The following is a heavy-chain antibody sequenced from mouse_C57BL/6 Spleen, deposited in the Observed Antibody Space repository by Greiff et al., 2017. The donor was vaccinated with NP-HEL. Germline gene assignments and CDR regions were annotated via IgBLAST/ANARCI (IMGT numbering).Heavy chain of an antibody. Sequence: QVQLQQPGAELVRPGSSVKLSCKASGYTFTSYWMDWVKQRPGQGLEWIGNIYPSDSETPYNQKFKDKATLTVDKSSSTAYMQLSSLTSEDSAVYYCARRFDYYGSSGFDYWGQGTTLTVSS. D-gene: IGHD1-1*01. CDR3: ARRFDYYGSSGFDY. CDR1: GYTFTSYW. V-gene: IGHV1-61*01. J-gene: IGHJ2*01. CDR2: IYPSDSET.